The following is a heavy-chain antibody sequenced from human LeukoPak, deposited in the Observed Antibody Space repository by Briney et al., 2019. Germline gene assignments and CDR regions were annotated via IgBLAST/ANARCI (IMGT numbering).Heavy chain of an antibody. V-gene: IGHV4-4*07. CDR3: ARQRELGISYFFDK. CDR2: IYTSGST. CDR1: GGSISSYY. D-gene: IGHD7-27*01. Sequence: PSETLSLTCTVSGGSISSYYWSWIRQPAGKGLEWIGRIYTSGSTNYNPSLKSRVTMSVDTSKNQFSLKLSSVTAADTSVYYCARQRELGISYFFDKWGQGTLVTVSS. J-gene: IGHJ4*02.